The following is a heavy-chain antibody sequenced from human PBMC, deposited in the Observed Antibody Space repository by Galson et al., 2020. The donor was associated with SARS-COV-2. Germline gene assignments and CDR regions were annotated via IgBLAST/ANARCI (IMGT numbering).Heavy chain of an antibody. CDR1: GGSISSGGYY. J-gene: IGHJ2*01. Sequence: SETLSLTCTVSGGSISSGGYYWSWIRQHPGKGLEWIGYIYYSGSTYYNPSLKSRVTISVDTSKNQFSLKLSSVTAADTAVYYCARDRKYGYSSSWQSAWYFDLWGRGTLVTVSS. D-gene: IGHD6-13*01. V-gene: IGHV4-31*03. CDR3: ARDRKYGYSSSWQSAWYFDL. CDR2: IYYSGST.